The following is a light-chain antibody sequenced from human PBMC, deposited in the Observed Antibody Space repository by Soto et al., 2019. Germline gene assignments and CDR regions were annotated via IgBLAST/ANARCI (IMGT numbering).Light chain of an antibody. J-gene: IGLJ2*01. Sequence: QSVLTQPPSVSGAPGQRVTISCTGSSSNIGAPYDVHWYQQLPGTAPKLLIYGNNNRPSGVPDRFSGSKSGTSASLAITGLQAEDEADYYCQSYDGSLSGFVVFGGGTTLTVL. CDR3: QSYDGSLSGFVV. CDR1: SSNIGAPYD. V-gene: IGLV1-40*01. CDR2: GNN.